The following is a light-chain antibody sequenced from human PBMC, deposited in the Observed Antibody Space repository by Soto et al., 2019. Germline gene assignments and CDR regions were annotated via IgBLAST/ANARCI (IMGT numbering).Light chain of an antibody. CDR1: RSVATN. Sequence: EFVLTQSPGTLSLSPGERATLSCRASRSVATNLAWYQQKPGQAPRLLIYGASTRATGVPARFSGSGSGTEFTLTISSLQPEDFAVYYCQQYNNWPPWTFGQGTKVDIK. CDR2: GAS. V-gene: IGKV3-15*01. CDR3: QQYNNWPPWT. J-gene: IGKJ1*01.